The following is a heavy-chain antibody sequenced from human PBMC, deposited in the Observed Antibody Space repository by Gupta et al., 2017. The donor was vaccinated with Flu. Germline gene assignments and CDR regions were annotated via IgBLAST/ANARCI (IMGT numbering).Heavy chain of an antibody. CDR1: GFTISSYG. Sequence: QVQLVESGGGVVQPGRSLRLPCAASGFTISSYGMHWVRQAPGRGLEWVAVISYDRRNKYYADSVKGRFTIARDNSKNTLYLQMNSLRAEDTAVCYCAKDLRGSGWYSKGCDPWGQGTRGTVSA. J-gene: IGHJ5*02. CDR2: ISYDRRNK. D-gene: IGHD6-19*01. V-gene: IGHV3-30*18. CDR3: AKDLRGSGWYSKGCDP.